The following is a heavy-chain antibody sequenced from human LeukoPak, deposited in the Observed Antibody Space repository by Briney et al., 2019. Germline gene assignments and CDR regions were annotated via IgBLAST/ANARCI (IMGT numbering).Heavy chain of an antibody. CDR2: ISSGSSI. CDR1: GFTFSSYS. V-gene: IGHV3-48*02. J-gene: IGHJ4*02. Sequence: GGSLRLSCAASGFTFSSYSMNWVRQAPGKGLEWVSYISSGSSIYYADSVKGRFTISRDNAKNSLFLQMNSLGDEDAAVYYCARSNSFDYWGQGTLVTVSS. CDR3: ARSNSFDY. D-gene: IGHD2-21*01.